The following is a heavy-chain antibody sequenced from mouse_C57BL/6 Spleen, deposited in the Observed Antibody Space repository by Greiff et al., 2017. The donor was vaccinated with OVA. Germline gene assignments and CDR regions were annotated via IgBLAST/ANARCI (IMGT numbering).Heavy chain of an antibody. D-gene: IGHD2-4*01. CDR1: GYSITSGYY. J-gene: IGHJ2*01. CDR2: ISYDGSN. Sequence: EVKLVESGPGLVKPSQSLSLTCSVTGYSITSGYYWYWIRQSPGNQLEWMGYISYDGSNNYNPSLKNRIAITRDTSKNQFFLKLNAVTTEDTASYYCARSDYYDYLDDWGQGTTLTVAS. CDR3: ARSDYYDYLDD. V-gene: IGHV3-6*01.